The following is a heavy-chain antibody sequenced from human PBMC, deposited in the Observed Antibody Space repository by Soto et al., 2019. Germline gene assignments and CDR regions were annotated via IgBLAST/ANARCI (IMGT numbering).Heavy chain of an antibody. J-gene: IGHJ6*02. CDR1: GDSMNSGDYY. V-gene: IGHV4-30-4*01. D-gene: IGHD2-21*01. CDR2: IYNGGNS. Sequence: QVQLQESGPGLVKPSQTLSLTCTVSGDSMNSGDYYWNWIRQSPGKGLAWIGHIYNGGNSYQNPSPEGRGTISVDASKNQYFLRLTSVAVAGTAVYYCATNYSNSPYSMAMWGQATAVTVSS. CDR3: ATNYSNSPYSMAM.